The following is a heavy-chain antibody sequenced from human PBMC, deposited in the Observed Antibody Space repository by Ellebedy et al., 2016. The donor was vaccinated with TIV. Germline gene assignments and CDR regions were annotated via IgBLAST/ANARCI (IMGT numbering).Heavy chain of an antibody. Sequence: GESLKISCAASGFTFSDYYMSWIRQAPGTGLEWVSYITNTVHTIYYADSVKGRFTVARDNAKNSLYLQMNSLIAEDTATYYCARAREPGYFAYYYYGSDVWGQGTTVTVSS. CDR1: GFTFSDYY. D-gene: IGHD3-16*01. CDR2: ITNTVHTI. CDR3: ARAREPGYFAYYYYGSDV. V-gene: IGHV3-11*01. J-gene: IGHJ6*02.